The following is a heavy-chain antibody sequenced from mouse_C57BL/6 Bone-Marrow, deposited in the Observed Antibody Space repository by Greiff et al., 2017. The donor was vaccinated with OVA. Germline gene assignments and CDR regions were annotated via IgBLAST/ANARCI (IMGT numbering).Heavy chain of an antibody. CDR1: GFNIKDYY. Sequence: EVQLQHSGAELVRPGASVKLSCTASGFNIKDYYMHWVKQRPEQGLEWIGSIDPEDGDTEYAPKFQGKATMTADTSSNTAYMQLSSLTSEDSAVYYCATEGYGAMDYWGQGTSVTVSS. CDR2: IDPEDGDT. CDR3: ATEGYGAMDY. V-gene: IGHV14-1*01. D-gene: IGHD2-10*02. J-gene: IGHJ4*01.